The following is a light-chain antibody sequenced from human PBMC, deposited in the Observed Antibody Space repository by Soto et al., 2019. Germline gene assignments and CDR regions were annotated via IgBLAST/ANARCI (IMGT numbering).Light chain of an antibody. V-gene: IGKV3-20*01. Sequence: DIVLTQSPGSLSLSPGERATLSCRASQSVDSSFFAWYQQKPGQAPRLLIYGASKRATGTPDRFSGSGSGTDFTLTITRLEPEDSAVYYCQQYVSSVTFGQGTKVEIQ. CDR2: GAS. CDR3: QQYVSSVT. CDR1: QSVDSSF. J-gene: IGKJ1*01.